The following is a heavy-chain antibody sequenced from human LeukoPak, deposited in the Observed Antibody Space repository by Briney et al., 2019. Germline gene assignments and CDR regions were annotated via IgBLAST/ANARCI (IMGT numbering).Heavy chain of an antibody. CDR2: ISSSSSYI. CDR3: ARSDYGDHRFGPRPLDY. Sequence: PGGSLRLSCAASGFTFFTYTIHWVRQAPGKGLEWVSSISSSSSYIHYADSVKGRFTISRDNAKNSLYLHMNSLRAEDTAVYYCARSDYGDHRFGPRPLDYWGQGTLVTVSS. J-gene: IGHJ4*02. D-gene: IGHD4-17*01. V-gene: IGHV3-21*01. CDR1: GFTFFTYT.